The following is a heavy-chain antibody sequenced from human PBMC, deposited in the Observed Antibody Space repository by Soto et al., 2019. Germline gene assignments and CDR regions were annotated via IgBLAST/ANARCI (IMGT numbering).Heavy chain of an antibody. J-gene: IGHJ6*02. CDR1: GYTFTGYY. Sequence: ASVKVSCKASGYTFTGYYMHWVRQAPGQGLEWMGWINPNSGGTNYAQKFQGRVTMTRDTSISTAYMELSRLRSDDTAVYYCARESVVPAAILSYYYYYYGMDVWGQGTTVTVSS. V-gene: IGHV1-2*02. CDR2: INPNSGGT. D-gene: IGHD2-2*01. CDR3: ARESVVPAAILSYYYYYYGMDV.